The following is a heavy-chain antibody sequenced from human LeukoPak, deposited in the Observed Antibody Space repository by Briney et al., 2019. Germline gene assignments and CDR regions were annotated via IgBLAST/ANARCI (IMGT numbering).Heavy chain of an antibody. CDR2: ISGSGGST. V-gene: IGHV3-23*01. D-gene: IGHD2-15*01. J-gene: IGHJ4*02. CDR3: AKDIYYSGGSCHHY. CDR1: GFTFSSYA. Sequence: GGSLRLSCAASGFTFSSYAMSWVRQAPGKGLEWVSAISGSGGSTYYADSVKGRFTISRDNSKNTLYLQMNSLRAEDTAVYYCAKDIYYSGGSCHHYWGQGTLVTVSS.